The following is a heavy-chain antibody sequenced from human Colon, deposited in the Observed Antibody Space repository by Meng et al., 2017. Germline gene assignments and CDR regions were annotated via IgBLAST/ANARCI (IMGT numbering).Heavy chain of an antibody. D-gene: IGHD3-9*01. V-gene: IGHV4-38-2*02. Sequence: LRLSCQVSDHFISNVYYWTWIRLSPGKGLEWIGTVHESGRTYTSPSLKRRLTISVDTSRNHISLKLRYVTAEDSAAYYCARDSSGFDPLAGYSFFDLWGQGTRVTVSS. CDR3: ARDSSGFDPLAGYSFFDL. CDR2: VHESGRT. J-gene: IGHJ4*02. CDR1: DHFISNVYY.